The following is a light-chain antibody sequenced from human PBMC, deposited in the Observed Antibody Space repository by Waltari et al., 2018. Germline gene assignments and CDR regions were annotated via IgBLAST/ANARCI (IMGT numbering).Light chain of an antibody. J-gene: IGKJ4*01. CDR1: QGISTY. CDR3: LQYNSHPLT. V-gene: IGKV1-17*01. CDR2: AAS. Sequence: DIQMTQSPSSLSASAGDTVPTTCRASQGISTYLNWYQQKPGKAPKRLIYAASSLESGVPSRFSGSGSGTDFTLTISSLQPEDFATYYCLQYNSHPLTFGGGTKVEFK.